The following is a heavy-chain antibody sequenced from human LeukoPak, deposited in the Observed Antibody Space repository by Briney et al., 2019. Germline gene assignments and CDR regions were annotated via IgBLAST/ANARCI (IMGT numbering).Heavy chain of an antibody. D-gene: IGHD3-22*01. J-gene: IGHJ6*03. CDR2: VSTSGRT. V-gene: IGHV4-4*07. CDR1: GGSITTYY. CDR3: ASDSSGPYYYYYMDV. Sequence: SETLSLTCTVSGGSITTYYWSWIRQPAGKGLEWLGRVSTSGRTNYNPSLKSRLTMSADTSKNQFSLKLSSVTAADTAVYYCASDSSGPYYYYYMDVWGKGTTVTVSS.